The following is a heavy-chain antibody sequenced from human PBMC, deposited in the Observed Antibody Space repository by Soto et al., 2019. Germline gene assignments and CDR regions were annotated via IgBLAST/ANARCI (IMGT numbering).Heavy chain of an antibody. Sequence: GASVKVSCKASGGAFSSYAISWVRQAPGQGLEWMGGIIPIFGTANYAQKFQGRVTITADESTSTAYMELSSLRSEDTAVYYCAREGGSYLYFDYWGQGTLVTVSS. D-gene: IGHD1-26*01. V-gene: IGHV1-69*13. CDR1: GGAFSSYA. J-gene: IGHJ4*02. CDR2: IIPIFGTA. CDR3: AREGGSYLYFDY.